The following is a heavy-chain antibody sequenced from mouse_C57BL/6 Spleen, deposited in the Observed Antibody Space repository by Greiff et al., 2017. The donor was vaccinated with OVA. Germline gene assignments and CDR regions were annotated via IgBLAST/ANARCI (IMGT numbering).Heavy chain of an antibody. V-gene: IGHV5-6*02. CDR2: ISSGGSYT. CDR1: GFTFSSYG. CDR3: ARHEKLGAWFAY. J-gene: IGHJ3*01. D-gene: IGHD4-1*01. Sequence: DVMLVESGGDLVKPGGSLKLSCAASGFTFSSYGMSWVRQTPDKRLEWVATISSGGSYTYYPDSVKGRFTISRDNAKNTLYLQMSSLKSEDTAMYYCARHEKLGAWFAYWGQGTLVTVSA.